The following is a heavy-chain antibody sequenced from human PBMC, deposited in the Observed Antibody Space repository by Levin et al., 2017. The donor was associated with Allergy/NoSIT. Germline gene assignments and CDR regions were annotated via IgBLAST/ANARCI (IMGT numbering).Heavy chain of an antibody. CDR1: GFTFSDYV. J-gene: IGHJ4*02. V-gene: IGHV3-30-3*01. Sequence: PGGSLRLSCAASGFTFSDYVMHWVRQAPGKGLEWVALISADGNRKYFTDSMKGRFSISRDNSNNTLFLQMSSLRTDDTAVYYCARAPGSGLNWYRVGYWGQGTLVTVSS. CDR2: ISADGNRK. CDR3: ARAPGSGLNWYRVGY. D-gene: IGHD1-1*01.